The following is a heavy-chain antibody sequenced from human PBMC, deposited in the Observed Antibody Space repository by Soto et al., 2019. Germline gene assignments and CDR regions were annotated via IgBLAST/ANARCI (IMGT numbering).Heavy chain of an antibody. CDR3: ARDLVAGRYYYYGMYV. J-gene: IGHJ6*02. D-gene: IGHD6-19*01. CDR2: ISSSSSTI. V-gene: IGHV3-48*02. Sequence: EVQLVESGGGLVQPGGSLRLSCAASGFTFSSYSMNWVRQAPGKGLEWVSYISSSSSTIYYADSVKGRVTISRDNAKNSLYLQMNSLRDEDTAVYYCARDLVAGRYYYYGMYVWGQGTTVTVSS. CDR1: GFTFSSYS.